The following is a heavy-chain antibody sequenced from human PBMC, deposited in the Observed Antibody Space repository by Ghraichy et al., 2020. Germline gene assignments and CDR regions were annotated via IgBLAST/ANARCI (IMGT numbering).Heavy chain of an antibody. D-gene: IGHD3-22*01. J-gene: IGHJ2*01. CDR1: GGSISSSNYY. V-gene: IGHV4-39*01. CDR3: AGSFTMIRYFHL. CDR2: IHHSGST. Sequence: SETLSLTCTVSGGSISSSNYYWGWIRQPPGKGLEWIASIHHSGSTYSNPSLESRVTISVDKSQNQFSLRLTSVTAADTAVYYCAGSFTMIRYFHLWGRGTLVAVSS.